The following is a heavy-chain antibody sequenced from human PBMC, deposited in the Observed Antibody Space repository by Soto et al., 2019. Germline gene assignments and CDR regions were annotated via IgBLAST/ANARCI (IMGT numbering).Heavy chain of an antibody. CDR1: GFTFSSYA. CDR3: AKTEYYGSGSYYGVNWFDP. J-gene: IGHJ5*02. D-gene: IGHD3-10*01. V-gene: IGHV3-23*01. Sequence: GGSLRLSCAASGFTFSSYAMSWVRQAPGKGLEWVSAISGSGGSTYYADSVKGRFTISRDDSKNTLYLQMNSLRAEDTAVYYCAKTEYYGSGSYYGVNWFDPWGQGTLVTVSS. CDR2: ISGSGGST.